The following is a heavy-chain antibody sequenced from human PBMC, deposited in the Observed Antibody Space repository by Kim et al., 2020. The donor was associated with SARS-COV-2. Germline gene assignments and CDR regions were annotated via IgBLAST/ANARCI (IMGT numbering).Heavy chain of an antibody. V-gene: IGHV1-18*01. J-gene: IGHJ6*02. CDR1: GYTFTSYG. D-gene: IGHD1-26*01. CDR3: ARNGPHRGSYVYYYYGMDV. CDR2: TRANNGNT. Sequence: PSVKVSCKASGYTFTSYGISWVRQAPGQGLEWMGWTRANNGNTNYAQKLQGRVTMTTDTSTSTAYMELSSLRSDDTAVYYCARNGPHRGSYVYYYYGMDVWGHGATVTASS.